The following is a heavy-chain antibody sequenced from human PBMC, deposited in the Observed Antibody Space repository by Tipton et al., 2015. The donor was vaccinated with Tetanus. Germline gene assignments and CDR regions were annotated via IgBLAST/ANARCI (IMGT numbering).Heavy chain of an antibody. CDR2: INYDGST. CDR1: GGSFSGYY. J-gene: IGHJ6*02. V-gene: IGHV4-34*01. CDR3: ARGDYYGSGTYDV. Sequence: GLVKPSETLSLTCAVYGGSFSGYYWNWIRQPPGKGLERIGEINYDGSTNYSPSLKSRVTLSLDTTKKQDSLKLSSVTAADMAVYYCARGDYYGSGTYDVWGQGTMVTVPS. D-gene: IGHD3-10*01.